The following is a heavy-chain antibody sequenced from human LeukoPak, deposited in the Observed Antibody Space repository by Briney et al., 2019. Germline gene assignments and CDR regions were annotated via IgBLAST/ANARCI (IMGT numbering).Heavy chain of an antibody. Sequence: ASVKVSCKASGYTFTSYDINWVRQAPGQGLEWMGWMNPNSGNTGYAQKFQGRVTMTRNTSISTAYMELSSLRSEDTAVYYCARGAFLAAAGVVMDVRGKGTTVTISS. J-gene: IGHJ6*04. CDR3: ARGAFLAAAGVVMDV. CDR2: MNPNSGNT. CDR1: GYTFTSYD. V-gene: IGHV1-8*01. D-gene: IGHD6-13*01.